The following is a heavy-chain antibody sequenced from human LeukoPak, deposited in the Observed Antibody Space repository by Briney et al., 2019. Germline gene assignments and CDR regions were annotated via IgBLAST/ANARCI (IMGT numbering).Heavy chain of an antibody. J-gene: IGHJ4*02. V-gene: IGHV3-21*01. CDR2: ISSSSSYI. Sequence: GGSLRLSCAASGFTFSSYSMNWVRQAPGKGLEWVSSISSSSSYIYYADSVKGRFTISRDNAKNSLYLQMNSLRAEDTAVYYCARSFLTIAAAATDYWGQGTLVTVSS. D-gene: IGHD6-13*01. CDR3: ARSFLTIAAAATDY. CDR1: GFTFSSYS.